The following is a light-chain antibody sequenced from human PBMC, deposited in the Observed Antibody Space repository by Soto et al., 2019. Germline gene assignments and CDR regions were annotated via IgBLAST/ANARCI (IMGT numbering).Light chain of an antibody. V-gene: IGLV2-14*01. CDR2: EVS. Sequence: QSALTQPASVSGSPGQSITFSCTGTSSDIGGYNYVSWYQQHPGKAPKLMIYEVSNRPSGLSNRFSGSKSGNTASLTISGLQAEDEADYYCSSYSSSSTSVVFGGGTKLTVL. J-gene: IGLJ2*01. CDR3: SSYSSSSTSVV. CDR1: SSDIGGYNY.